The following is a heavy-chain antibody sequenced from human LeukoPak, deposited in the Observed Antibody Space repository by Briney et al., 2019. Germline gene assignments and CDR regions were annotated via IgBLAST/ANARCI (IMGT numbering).Heavy chain of an antibody. Sequence: GGSLRLSCVASGFTFSDYYMTWIRQAPGKGLEYVSHISRSGSSLYYGDSVTGRFTISRDNAKNSLYLQMNSLRAEDTAVYYCARVGSPIAAAGTVYWGQGTLVTVSS. D-gene: IGHD6-13*01. CDR3: ARVGSPIAAAGTVY. V-gene: IGHV3-11*04. CDR2: ISRSGSSL. CDR1: GFTFSDYY. J-gene: IGHJ4*02.